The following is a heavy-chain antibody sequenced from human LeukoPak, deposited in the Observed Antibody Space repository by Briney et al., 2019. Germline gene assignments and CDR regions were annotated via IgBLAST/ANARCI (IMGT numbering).Heavy chain of an antibody. CDR2: IYYGGST. CDR1: GGSISSSSYY. Sequence: PSETLSLTCTVSGGSISSSSYYWGWIRQPPGKGLEWIGSIYYGGSTYYNPSLKSRVTISVDTSKNQFSLKLSSVTAADTAVYYCAGSSGWYPGTGFDYWGQGTLVTVSS. CDR3: AGSSGWYPGTGFDY. V-gene: IGHV4-39*01. J-gene: IGHJ4*02. D-gene: IGHD6-19*01.